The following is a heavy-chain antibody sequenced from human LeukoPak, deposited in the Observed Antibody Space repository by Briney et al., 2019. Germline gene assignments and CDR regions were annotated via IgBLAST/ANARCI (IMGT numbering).Heavy chain of an antibody. D-gene: IGHD2-2*02. Sequence: ASVKVSCNASGYTFTSYDINWVRQATGQGLEWMGWMNPNSGNTGYAQKFQGRVTITADESTSTAYMELSSLRSEDTAVYYCARDRPGRYCSTISCYRASPFDPWGQGTLVTVSS. CDR1: GYTFTSYD. CDR3: ARDRPGRYCSTISCYRASPFDP. V-gene: IGHV1-8*03. J-gene: IGHJ5*02. CDR2: MNPNSGNT.